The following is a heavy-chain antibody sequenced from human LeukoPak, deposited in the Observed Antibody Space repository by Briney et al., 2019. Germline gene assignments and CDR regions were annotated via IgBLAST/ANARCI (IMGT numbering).Heavy chain of an antibody. CDR3: ARARTMITFGGVRHAFDI. CDR2: IIPLLGVT. J-gene: IGHJ3*02. D-gene: IGHD3-16*01. CDR1: GGTFSSYA. Sequence: GASVKVSCKASGGTFSSYAFNWVRQAPGQGLEWVGRIIPLLGVTNHAQKLQSRVTVTADPATNTAYMELSSLIPDDTAVYYCARARTMITFGGVRHAFDIWGQGTLVTVSS. V-gene: IGHV1-69*04.